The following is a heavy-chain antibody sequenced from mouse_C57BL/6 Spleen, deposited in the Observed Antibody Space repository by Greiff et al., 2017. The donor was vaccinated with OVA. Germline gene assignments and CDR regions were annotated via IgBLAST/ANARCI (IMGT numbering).Heavy chain of an antibody. CDR1: GFPITSGYY. CDR3: AGDSSGYYYFDY. Sequence: QVQLKESGPGLVKPSQSLFLTCSITGFPITSGYYWIWIRPSPGKPLEWMGYITHSGETFYNPSLQSPISITRETSKNQFFLQLNSVTTEDTAMYYCAGDSSGYYYFDYWGQGTTLTVSS. V-gene: IGHV12-3*01. CDR2: ITHSGET. J-gene: IGHJ2*01. D-gene: IGHD3-2*02.